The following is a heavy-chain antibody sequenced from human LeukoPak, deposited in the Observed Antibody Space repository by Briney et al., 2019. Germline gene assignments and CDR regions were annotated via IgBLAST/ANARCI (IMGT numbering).Heavy chain of an antibody. V-gene: IGHV3-33*01. D-gene: IGHD3-22*01. CDR3: ARDSNGGAFDY. CDR2: IWYDGSNK. J-gene: IGHJ4*02. CDR1: GFTFSNYG. Sequence: GRSLRLSCAASGFTFSNYGMHWVRQAPGKGLEWVAVIWYDGSNKYYADSVKGRFTISRDNSKNTLYLQMNSLRAEDTAVYYCARDSNGGAFDYWGQGTLVTVSS.